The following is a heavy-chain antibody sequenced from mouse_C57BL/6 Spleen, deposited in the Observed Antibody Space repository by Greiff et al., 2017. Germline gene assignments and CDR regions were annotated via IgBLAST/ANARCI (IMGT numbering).Heavy chain of an antibody. CDR2: ISSGSSTI. CDR1: GFTFSDYG. Sequence: EVKLVESGGGVVKPGGSLKLSCAASGFTFSDYGMHWVRQAPEKGLEWVAYISSGSSTIYYADTVKGRFPISRDNAKNTLFLQMTSLRSEDTAMYCCGGSSYEWFAYWGQGTLVTVSA. J-gene: IGHJ3*01. V-gene: IGHV5-17*01. D-gene: IGHD1-1*01. CDR3: GGSSYEWFAY.